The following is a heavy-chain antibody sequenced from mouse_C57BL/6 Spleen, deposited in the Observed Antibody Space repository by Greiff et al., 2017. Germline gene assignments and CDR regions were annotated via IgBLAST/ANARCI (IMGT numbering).Heavy chain of an antibody. CDR2: INPNNGGT. V-gene: IGHV1-26*01. Sequence: VQLQQSGPELVKPGASVKISCKASGYTFTDYYMNWVKQSHGKSLEWIGDINPNNGGTSYNQKFKGKATLTVDKSSSTAYTELRSLTSEDSAVYYCASPYGSSSWFAYWGQGTLVTVSA. J-gene: IGHJ3*01. D-gene: IGHD1-1*01. CDR3: ASPYGSSSWFAY. CDR1: GYTFTDYY.